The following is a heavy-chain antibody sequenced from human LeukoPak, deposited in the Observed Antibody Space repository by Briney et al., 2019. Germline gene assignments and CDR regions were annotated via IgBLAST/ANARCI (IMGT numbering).Heavy chain of an antibody. Sequence: GASVKVSCKASGYTFTSYGITWVRQAPGQGLEWMGWISADSGNTNYAQKFQGRVTMTTDTSTSTAYMELRSLRSEDTAVYYCARGRIVARYNWFDPWGQGTLVTVSS. CDR1: GYTFTSYG. CDR3: ARGRIVARYNWFDP. V-gene: IGHV1-18*01. D-gene: IGHD5-12*01. CDR2: ISADSGNT. J-gene: IGHJ5*02.